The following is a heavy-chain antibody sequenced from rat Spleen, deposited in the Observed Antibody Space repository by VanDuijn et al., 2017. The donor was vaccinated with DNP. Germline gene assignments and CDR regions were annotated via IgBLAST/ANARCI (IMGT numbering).Heavy chain of an antibody. CDR3: ARWPGYNPPYAMDA. CDR2: INYSGST. Sequence: EVQLQESGPGLVKPSQSLSLTCSVTGYSITSNFWGWIRKFPGNKMEWIGRINYSGSTGYNPSLKSRISITRDTSKNQFFLRLNSVTSEDTATYYCARWPGYNPPYAMDAWGQGTSVTVSS. D-gene: IGHD1-4*01. V-gene: IGHV3-1*01. J-gene: IGHJ4*01. CDR1: GYSITSNF.